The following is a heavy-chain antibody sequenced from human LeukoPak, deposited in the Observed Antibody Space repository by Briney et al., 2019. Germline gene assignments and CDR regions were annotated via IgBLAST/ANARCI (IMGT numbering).Heavy chain of an antibody. D-gene: IGHD3-22*01. J-gene: IGHJ4*02. CDR3: ARDGDSSGYYVNFDY. Sequence: PGGSLRLSCAASGFSFSGYNINWVRQAPGKGLEWVSSISPSSSYIYYADSVKGRFTISRDNAKNSVYLQMNSLRAEDTAVYYCARDGDSSGYYVNFDYWGQGTLVTVSS. CDR1: GFSFSGYN. V-gene: IGHV3-21*01. CDR2: ISPSSSYI.